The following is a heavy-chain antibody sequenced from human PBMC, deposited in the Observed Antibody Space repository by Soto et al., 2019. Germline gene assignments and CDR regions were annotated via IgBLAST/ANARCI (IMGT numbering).Heavy chain of an antibody. CDR3: AHRRRGLGAFDI. V-gene: IGHV2-5*01. Sequence: QITLKESGPTLVKPTQTLTLTCTFSGFSLSTSGVGVGWIRQPPGKALEWLALIYWNDDKRYSPSLKSRLTITKDTSKNQVVLTMTNMDPVDTATYHCAHRRRGLGAFDIWGQGTMVTVSS. D-gene: IGHD3-16*01. J-gene: IGHJ3*02. CDR1: GFSLSTSGVG. CDR2: IYWNDDK.